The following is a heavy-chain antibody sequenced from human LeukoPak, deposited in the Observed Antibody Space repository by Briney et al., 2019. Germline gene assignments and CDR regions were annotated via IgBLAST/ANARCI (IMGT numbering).Heavy chain of an antibody. Sequence: PGGSLRLSCAASGFTFSSYAMSWVRQAPGKGLEWVSAISGSGGSTYYADSVKGRFTISRDNSKNTLYLQMNSLRAEDTAVYYCAKGHDTAIFILTYFDYWGQGTLVTVSS. J-gene: IGHJ4*02. CDR3: AKGHDTAIFILTYFDY. V-gene: IGHV3-23*01. CDR2: ISGSGGST. D-gene: IGHD5-18*01. CDR1: GFTFSSYA.